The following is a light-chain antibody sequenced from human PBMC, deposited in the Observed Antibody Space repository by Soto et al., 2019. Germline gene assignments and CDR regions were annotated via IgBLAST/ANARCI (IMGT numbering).Light chain of an antibody. Sequence: SMLTHPSSVSVSPGHSVTMSWTGTSSDVGTYNLVSWYQQHPGKAPKLMLYEVSKRPSGVSNRFSGSKSGNTASLTISGLPAEDEDDYYCRSSEGNGTYFFRTGTKV. CDR2: EVS. V-gene: IGLV2-23*02. J-gene: IGLJ1*01. CDR1: SSDVGTYNL. CDR3: RSSEGNGTYF.